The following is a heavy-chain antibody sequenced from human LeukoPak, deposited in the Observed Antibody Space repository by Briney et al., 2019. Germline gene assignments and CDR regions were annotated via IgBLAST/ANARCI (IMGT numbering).Heavy chain of an antibody. CDR1: GGSFSDDN. D-gene: IGHD3-16*01. J-gene: IGHJ5*02. V-gene: IGHV4-34*01. CDR3: ARGVWAYEYVPFDP. Sequence: SETLSLTCAVFGGSFSDDNWSWIRQPPGKGLEWIGESTHSGSTIYNPSLKSRVTISVDTSNRHISLKVTSVTAADTAVYYCARGVWAYEYVPFDPWGQGTLVTVSS. CDR2: STHSGST.